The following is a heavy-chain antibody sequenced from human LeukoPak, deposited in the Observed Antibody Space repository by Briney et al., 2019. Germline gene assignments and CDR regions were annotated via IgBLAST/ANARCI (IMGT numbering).Heavy chain of an antibody. CDR2: ISTSGST. CDR3: ASFSGSSSKFDY. V-gene: IGHV4-4*07. Sequence: NPSETLSLTCTVSGGSISSYYWSWIRQPAGKGLESIGHISTSGSTNYNPSLKSRVTMSVDTSKNQFSLKLSSVTAADTAVYYCASFSGSSSKFDYWGQGTLVTVSS. D-gene: IGHD1-26*01. CDR1: GGSISSYY. J-gene: IGHJ4*02.